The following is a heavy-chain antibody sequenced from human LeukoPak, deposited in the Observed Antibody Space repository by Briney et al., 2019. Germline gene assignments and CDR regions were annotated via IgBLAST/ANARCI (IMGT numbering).Heavy chain of an antibody. Sequence: GGSLRLSCAASGFTFSNYAMIWVRQAPGRGLEWVSSISASGGDTYYLDSVTGRFTISRDNSKNTLYLQMNSLRAEDTALYYCVKEGTYNNFWSGYFHWGQGALVTVSS. V-gene: IGHV3-23*01. CDR2: ISASGGDT. J-gene: IGHJ4*02. D-gene: IGHD3-3*01. CDR1: GFTFSNYA. CDR3: VKEGTYNNFWSGYFH.